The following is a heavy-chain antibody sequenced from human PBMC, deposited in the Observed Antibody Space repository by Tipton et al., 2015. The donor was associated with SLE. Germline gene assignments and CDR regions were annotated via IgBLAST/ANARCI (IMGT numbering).Heavy chain of an antibody. CDR1: GGSIGSHY. CDR2: INYSGST. CDR3: ARGPGFCNGGNCQGDRRWFDP. J-gene: IGHJ5*02. V-gene: IGHV4-59*11. D-gene: IGHD2-15*01. Sequence: TLSLTCTVSGGSIGSHYWSWIRRPPGKALEWIAYINYSGSTNYNPSLKSRVTMSVDTSKNQFSLKLSSVTAADTAIYYCARGPGFCNGGNCQGDRRWFDPWGQGILVTVSS.